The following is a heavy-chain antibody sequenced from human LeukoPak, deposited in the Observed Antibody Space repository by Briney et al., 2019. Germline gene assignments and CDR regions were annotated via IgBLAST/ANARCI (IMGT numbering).Heavy chain of an antibody. Sequence: GRSLRLSCAASGFTFDVYAMHWVRQAPGKGLEWVSGISWNSGSIGYADSVKGRFTISRGNSKNTLYLQMNTLRAEDTAVYYCAKGITIFGVVIYYYYGMDVWGQGTTVTVSS. CDR2: ISWNSGSI. CDR1: GFTFDVYA. J-gene: IGHJ6*02. V-gene: IGHV3-9*01. CDR3: AKGITIFGVVIYYYYGMDV. D-gene: IGHD3-3*01.